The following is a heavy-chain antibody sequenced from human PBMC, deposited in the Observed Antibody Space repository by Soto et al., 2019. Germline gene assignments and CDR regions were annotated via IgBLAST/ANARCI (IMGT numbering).Heavy chain of an antibody. CDR1: GYIIKNYW. V-gene: IGHV5-51*01. CDR3: FRGGVTSRIFDY. J-gene: IGHJ4*02. Sequence: ESLNISCKASGYIIKNYWIGWVRQMPGQGLEWMGIIFPDDSDTRYSPSFQGHVTISVDKSISTAYVQWSSLKASDSAIYYCFRGGVTSRIFDYWGQGTLVTVSS. D-gene: IGHD3-16*01. CDR2: IFPDDSDT.